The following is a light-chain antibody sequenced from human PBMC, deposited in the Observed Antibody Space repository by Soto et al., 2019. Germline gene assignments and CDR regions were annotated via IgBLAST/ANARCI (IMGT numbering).Light chain of an antibody. Sequence: EIVRTQSPATLSVSPGERAILSCRASQSISTELAWYLQKPGQPPRLLIYSASTRATCVPARFTGSGSGSEFTLSISGLQSEDFEVYYSQQGHYWSLSFGQGTRREI. CDR2: SAS. CDR1: QSISTE. J-gene: IGKJ2*01. CDR3: QQGHYWSLS. V-gene: IGKV3-15*01.